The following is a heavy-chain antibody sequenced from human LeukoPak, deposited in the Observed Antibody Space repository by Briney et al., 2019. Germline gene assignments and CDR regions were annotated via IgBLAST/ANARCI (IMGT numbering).Heavy chain of an antibody. CDR1: GFTFSSYW. Sequence: PGGSLTLSCETTGFTFSSYWMKGVRQAPGKGLEWVANIQEDGGEAYDEGLVNGVFIGSTDNDTNSLYLLENSLRAEDTAVYYGARAYDRSYDAFDIWGQGTMVTVSS. CDR3: ARAYDRSYDAFDI. J-gene: IGHJ3*02. V-gene: IGHV3-7*01. CDR2: IQEDGGEA. D-gene: IGHD1-14*01.